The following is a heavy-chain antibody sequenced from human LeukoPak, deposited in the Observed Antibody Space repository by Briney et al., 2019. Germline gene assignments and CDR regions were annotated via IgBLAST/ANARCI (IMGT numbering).Heavy chain of an antibody. CDR3: ARDWGTSSLYLVX. J-gene: IGHJ4*02. D-gene: IGHD6-6*01. V-gene: IGHV3-30*02. CDR1: GFTFSSNG. Sequence: PGGSLRLSCAASGFTFSSNGMHWVRQAPGKGLECVAFIQSDGNNKKYADSVKGRFTISRDNSKNTLYLQMNSLRSEDTAVYYCARDWGTSSLYLVXWGQGTLVTVSS. CDR2: IQSDGNNK.